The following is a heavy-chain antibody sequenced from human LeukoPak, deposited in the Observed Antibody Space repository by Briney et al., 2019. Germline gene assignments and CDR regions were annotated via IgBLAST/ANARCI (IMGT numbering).Heavy chain of an antibody. CDR3: ARESKGRSKIDY. CDR2: INKDGSER. Sequence: GGSLRLSCAASGFTFSGYWMSWVRQAPGKGLEWVAHINKDGSERYNVDSVKGRFTISRDNANKSLYLQMNSLRAEDTSVYYCARESKGRSKIDYWGQGTLVTVSS. CDR1: GFTFSGYW. D-gene: IGHD4-17*01. V-gene: IGHV3-7*01. J-gene: IGHJ4*02.